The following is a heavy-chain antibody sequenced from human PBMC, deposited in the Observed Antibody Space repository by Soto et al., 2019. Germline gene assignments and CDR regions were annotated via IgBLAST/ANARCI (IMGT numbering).Heavy chain of an antibody. CDR3: ARIGWLELRYPMDV. D-gene: IGHD1-7*01. CDR1: GASISTYY. J-gene: IGHJ6*02. CDR2: VYYSGRT. V-gene: IGHV4-59*01. Sequence: SETLSLTCTVSGASISTYYWSWIRQPPGKGLEWIGAVYYSGRTAYNPSLKSRVIISVDTSKNQFSLKLRSLTAADTAVYYCARIGWLELRYPMDVWCQGTTVTVSS.